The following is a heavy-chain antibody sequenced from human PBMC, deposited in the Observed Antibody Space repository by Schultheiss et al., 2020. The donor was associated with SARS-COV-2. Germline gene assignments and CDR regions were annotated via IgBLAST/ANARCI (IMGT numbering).Heavy chain of an antibody. J-gene: IGHJ4*02. CDR2: ISGSGGST. CDR1: GFTFSSYA. CDR3: ARISPEPDSFDY. V-gene: IGHV3-23*01. Sequence: GGSLRLSCAASGFTFSSYAMSWVRQAPGKGLEWVSAISGSGGSTYYADSVKGRFTISRDNAKNSLYLQMNSLRAEDTAVYYCARISPEPDSFDYWGQGTLVTVSS. D-gene: IGHD1-14*01.